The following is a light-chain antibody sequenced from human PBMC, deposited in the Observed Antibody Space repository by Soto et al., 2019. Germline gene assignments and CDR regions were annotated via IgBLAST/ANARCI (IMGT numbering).Light chain of an antibody. Sequence: DIQMTQSPSSLSASIGDSVTIACRASQSINNYLNWYQQKPGKAPKLLIYAASSLQSGVPSRFSGSGSGTDFTLTISSLQPEDFATYYCQQSYSTPPITFGQGTRLEIK. CDR1: QSINNY. CDR3: QQSYSTPPIT. J-gene: IGKJ5*01. V-gene: IGKV1-39*01. CDR2: AAS.